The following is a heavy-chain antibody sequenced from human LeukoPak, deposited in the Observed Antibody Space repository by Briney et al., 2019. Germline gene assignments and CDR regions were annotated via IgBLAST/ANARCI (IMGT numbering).Heavy chain of an antibody. CDR3: ARCFSWYHHI. CDR2: IDTDGSSA. Sequence: GGSLRLSCAASGFTFSDYWMHWVRQAPGKGLVWVSRIDTDGSSATYADSVKGRFTISRDNAKNTLYLQMNSLRAEDTAMYYCARCFSWYHHIWGQGTLVTVSS. V-gene: IGHV3-74*01. D-gene: IGHD6-13*01. CDR1: GFTFSDYW. J-gene: IGHJ4*02.